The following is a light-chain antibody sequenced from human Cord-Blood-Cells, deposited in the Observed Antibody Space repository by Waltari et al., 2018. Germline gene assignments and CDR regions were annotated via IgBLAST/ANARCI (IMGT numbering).Light chain of an antibody. CDR2: AAS. V-gene: IGKV1-39*01. CDR1: QSISSY. CDR3: QRSYSTPLT. J-gene: IGKJ4*01. Sequence: SQMTQSPSSLSASVVDRVSLTCRESQSISSYLNWYQQKPGKAPKLLIYAASSLQRRVPSRFRGSGSGTDFTLTISSLQPEDFATYDCQRSYSTPLTFGGGTKEEIK.